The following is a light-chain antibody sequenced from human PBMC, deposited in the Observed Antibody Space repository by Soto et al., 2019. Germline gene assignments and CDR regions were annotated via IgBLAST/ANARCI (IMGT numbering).Light chain of an antibody. J-gene: IGKJ1*01. V-gene: IGKV3-11*01. CDR2: DAS. CDR1: QSVSSY. Sequence: EVVMTQSPATLSVSPGERATLSCRASQSVSSYLAWYQQKPGQAPRLLIYDASNRATGIPARFSGSGSGTDFTLTISSLEPEDFAVYYCQQRSNWPRSWTFGQGTKVDI. CDR3: QQRSNWPRSWT.